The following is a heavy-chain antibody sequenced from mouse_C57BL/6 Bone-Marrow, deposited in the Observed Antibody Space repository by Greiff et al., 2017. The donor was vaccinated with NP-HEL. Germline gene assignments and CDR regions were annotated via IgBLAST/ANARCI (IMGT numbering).Heavy chain of an antibody. D-gene: IGHD1-1*02. V-gene: IGHV1-54*01. CDR2: INPGSGGT. J-gene: IGHJ2*01. CDR3: VRGGGYY. CDR1: GYAFTNYL. Sequence: QVQLQQSGAELVRPGTSVKVSCKASGYAFTNYLIEWVKQRPGQGLEWIGVINPGSGGTNSNEKFKGKATLPEDKSSSTAYMQLSSLASEGSAVYFSVRGGGYYWGQGTTLTVSS.